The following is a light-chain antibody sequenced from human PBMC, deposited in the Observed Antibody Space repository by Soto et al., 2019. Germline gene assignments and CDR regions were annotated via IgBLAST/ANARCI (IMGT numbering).Light chain of an antibody. J-gene: IGLJ1*01. CDR3: SSYAGTTILYV. CDR1: SSDVGSYNY. V-gene: IGLV2-23*02. Sequence: QSALTQPASVSGSPGQSITISCTGTSSDVGSYNYVSWFQHHPGKAPKLIIYEVNKRPSGISDRFSGSKSGNTASLTISGLQAEDAADYYRSSYAGTTILYVVGTGTKVTVL. CDR2: EVN.